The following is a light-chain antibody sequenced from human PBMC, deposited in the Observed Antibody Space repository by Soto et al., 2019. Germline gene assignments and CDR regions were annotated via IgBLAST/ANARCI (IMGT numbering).Light chain of an antibody. J-gene: IGLJ1*01. CDR3: RSYTSSNTYV. CDR2: DVS. Sequence: QSVLTQPASVSGSPGQSITISCTGTSSDVGGYNYVSWYQQHPGKAPKLMIYDVSNRPSGVSNRFSGFKSGNTASLTISGLQAEDEADYYCRSYTSSNTYVFGTGTKVTVL. CDR1: SSDVGGYNY. V-gene: IGLV2-14*01.